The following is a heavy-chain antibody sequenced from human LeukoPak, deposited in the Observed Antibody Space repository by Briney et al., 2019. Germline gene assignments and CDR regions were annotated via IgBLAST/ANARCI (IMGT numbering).Heavy chain of an antibody. CDR3: ARTWGPFDSSGYYYLDY. V-gene: IGHV3-23*01. J-gene: IGHJ4*02. CDR1: GFTFSSYA. CDR2: ISGGAGST. D-gene: IGHD3-22*01. Sequence: GGSLRLSCAASGFTFSSYAMSWVRQAPGKGLEWVSVISGGAGSTFYADSVKGRFTISRDNSKNTLYLQLNNLRAEDTAVYYCARTWGPFDSSGYYYLDYWGQGTLVTVSS.